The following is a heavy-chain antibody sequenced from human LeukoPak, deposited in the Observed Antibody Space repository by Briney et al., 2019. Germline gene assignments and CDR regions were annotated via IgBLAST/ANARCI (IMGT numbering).Heavy chain of an antibody. CDR3: ARDHYGGYAYSDY. CDR1: GFTFSSYG. V-gene: IGHV3-33*01. CDR2: IWYDGSNK. J-gene: IGHJ4*02. D-gene: IGHD5-12*01. Sequence: PGGALRLSCVASGFTFSSYGMHWVRQAPGKGLEWVAVIWYDGSNKYYANSVKGRFTISRDNSKNTLYLQMNSLRAEDTAVYYCARDHYGGYAYSDYWGQGALVTVSS.